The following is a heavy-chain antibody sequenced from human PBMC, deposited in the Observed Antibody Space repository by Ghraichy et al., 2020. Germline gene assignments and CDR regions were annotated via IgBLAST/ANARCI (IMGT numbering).Heavy chain of an antibody. CDR1: GFTFSNAW. V-gene: IGHV3-15*01. J-gene: IGHJ4*02. CDR2: IKSKTDGGTT. D-gene: IGHD3-3*01. Sequence: GEALNISCAASGFTFSNAWMSWVRQAPGKGLEWVGRIKSKTDGGTTDYAAPVKGRFTISRDDSKNTLYLQMNSLKTEDTAVYYCTSFTIYDFWSGYYGYWGQGTLVTVSS. CDR3: TSFTIYDFWSGYYGY.